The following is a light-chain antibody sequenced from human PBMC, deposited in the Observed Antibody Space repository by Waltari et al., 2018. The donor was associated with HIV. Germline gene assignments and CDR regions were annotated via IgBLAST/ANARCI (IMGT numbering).Light chain of an antibody. Sequence: SYELTQPPSVSVSPGQTARITCSGDALPKQYAFWYQQKAGQAPVVVIYKDSERPSGIPERFSGSSSGTTVTLTISGVQAEDEADYYCQSSDISRVFGGGTKLIVL. V-gene: IGLV3-25*03. CDR3: QSSDISRV. CDR1: ALPKQY. CDR2: KDS. J-gene: IGLJ3*02.